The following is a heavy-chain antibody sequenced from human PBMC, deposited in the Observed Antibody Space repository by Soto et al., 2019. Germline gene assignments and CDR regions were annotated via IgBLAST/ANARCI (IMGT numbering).Heavy chain of an antibody. D-gene: IGHD3-22*01. Sequence: LVGSLRLSCAASGFTFSRYSMNWVRQAPGKGLEWVSYISSSSSSIYYADSVKGRLTISRDNAKNSLYLQMNSLRDEDTAVYYCARIHITMIAPTFLDPWGQGTLV. CDR2: ISSSSSSI. CDR3: ARIHITMIAPTFLDP. V-gene: IGHV3-48*02. J-gene: IGHJ5*02. CDR1: GFTFSRYS.